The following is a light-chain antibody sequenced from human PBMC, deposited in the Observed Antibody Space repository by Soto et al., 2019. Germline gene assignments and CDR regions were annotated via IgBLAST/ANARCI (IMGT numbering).Light chain of an antibody. CDR1: SSDVGTYEY. CDR2: DVS. V-gene: IGLV2-14*03. CDR3: SSYASNGDVL. J-gene: IGLJ2*01. Sequence: QSALTQPASVSRSPGQSITISCTGTSSDVGTYEYVSRYQHHPGKAPKLMIYDVSNRPSGVSDRFSGSKSGNTASLTISGLQAEDEADYYCSSYASNGDVLFGGGTKLTVL.